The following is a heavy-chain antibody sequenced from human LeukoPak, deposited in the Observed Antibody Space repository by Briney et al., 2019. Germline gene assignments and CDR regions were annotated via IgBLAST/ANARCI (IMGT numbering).Heavy chain of an antibody. D-gene: IGHD3-3*01. V-gene: IGHV3-30*18. Sequence: PGGSLRLSCAASGFTFSSYGMHWVRQAPGKGLEWVAVISYGGSNKYYADSVKGRFTISRDNSKNTLYLQMNSLRAEDTAVYYCAKGPLKEGYYPPTYYYGMDVWGQGTTVTVSS. J-gene: IGHJ6*02. CDR3: AKGPLKEGYYPPTYYYGMDV. CDR1: GFTFSSYG. CDR2: ISYGGSNK.